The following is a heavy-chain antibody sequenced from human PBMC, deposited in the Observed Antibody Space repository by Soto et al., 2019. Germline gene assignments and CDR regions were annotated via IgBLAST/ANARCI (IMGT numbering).Heavy chain of an antibody. J-gene: IGHJ6*02. V-gene: IGHV4-34*01. Sequence: QVQLQQWGAGLLKPSETLSLTCAVYGGSFSGYYWSWIRQPPGKGLEWVGEINHSGSTNYNPSLKSRVTISVDTSKNQSPLKLSSVTAADTAVYYCARDRRYGMDVWGQGTTVTVSS. CDR1: GGSFSGYY. CDR2: INHSGST. CDR3: ARDRRYGMDV.